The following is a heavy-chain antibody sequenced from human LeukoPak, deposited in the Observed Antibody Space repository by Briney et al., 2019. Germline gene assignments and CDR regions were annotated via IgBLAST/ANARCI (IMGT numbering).Heavy chain of an antibody. CDR2: ISAYNGNT. V-gene: IGHV1-18*01. CDR1: GYTFTSYG. Sequence: ASVKVSCKASGYTFTSYGISWVRQAPGQGLEWMGWISAYNGNTNYAQKLQGRATMTTDTSTSTAYMELRSLRSDDTAVYYCARGNYGVVQGVIVSDFDYWGQGTLVTVSS. J-gene: IGHJ4*02. CDR3: ARGNYGVVQGVIVSDFDY. D-gene: IGHD3-10*01.